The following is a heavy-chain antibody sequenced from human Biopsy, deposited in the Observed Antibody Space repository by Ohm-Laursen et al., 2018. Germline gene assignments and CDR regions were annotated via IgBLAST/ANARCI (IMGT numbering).Heavy chain of an antibody. D-gene: IGHD3-10*01. CDR2: ISGYNGNT. V-gene: IGHV1-18*01. CDR1: GYMFYSYA. Sequence: ASVKVSCKASGYMFYSYAVSWVRLAPGQGPEWMGWISGYNGNTNYPQSLQGRVTLTTDASSSTAYMELRGLRSDDTAVYYCARDRHHAAGSYAGMDVWGQGTTVTVSS. J-gene: IGHJ6*02. CDR3: ARDRHHAAGSYAGMDV.